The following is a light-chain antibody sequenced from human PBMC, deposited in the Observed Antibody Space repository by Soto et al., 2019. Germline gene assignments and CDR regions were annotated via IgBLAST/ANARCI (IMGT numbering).Light chain of an antibody. CDR1: SSDVGGYNY. CDR2: EVS. CDR3: SSYTSSTTLV. V-gene: IGLV2-14*01. J-gene: IGLJ1*01. Sequence: LTQPASVSGSPGQSITISCTGTSSDVGGYNYVSWYQQHPGKAPKLMIYEVSNRPSGVSNRFSGSKSGNTASLTISGLQAEDEADYYCSSYTSSTTLVFGTGTKVTVL.